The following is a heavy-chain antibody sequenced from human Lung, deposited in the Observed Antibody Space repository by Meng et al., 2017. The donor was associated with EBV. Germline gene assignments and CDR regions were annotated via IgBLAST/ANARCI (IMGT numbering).Heavy chain of an antibody. D-gene: IGHD3-3*01. CDR3: ARESGSGYSSDY. V-gene: IGHV1-69*06. CDR1: GCSFRSAA. Sequence: QVQTVQSEAECKRPGASVKVPGKASGCSFRSAAISWLRQAPGQGLEWMGGFLPILGTPNYAQKFQGRVTITADKSTSTHYMELSSLTSEDTAVYYCARESGSGYSSDYWGQGTLVTVSS. J-gene: IGHJ4*02. CDR2: FLPILGTP.